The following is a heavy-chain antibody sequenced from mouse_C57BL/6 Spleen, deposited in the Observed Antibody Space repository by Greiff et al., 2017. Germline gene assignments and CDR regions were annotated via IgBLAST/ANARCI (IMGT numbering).Heavy chain of an antibody. CDR1: GYTFTSYW. CDR3: ARYGTAWFAY. V-gene: IGHV1-69*01. D-gene: IGHD2-1*01. J-gene: IGHJ3*01. CDR2: IDPSDSYT. Sequence: QVQLQQPVAELVMPGASVKLSCKASGYTFTSYWMHWVKQRPGQGLEWIGEIDPSDSYTNYNQKFKGNSTLTVDKSSSTAYMQLSSLTSEDSAVYDCARYGTAWFAYWGQGTLVTVSA.